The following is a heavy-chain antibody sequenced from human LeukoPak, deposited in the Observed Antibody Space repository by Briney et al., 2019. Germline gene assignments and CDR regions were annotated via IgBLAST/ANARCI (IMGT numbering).Heavy chain of an antibody. Sequence: PGGSLRLSCAASGFTFSGYWIHWVRQASGKGLVWVSDINSHGSATNYADSVKGRFTISRDNAKNTLYLQMNSLRAEDTAVYYCAKVISLSGSYLDYWGQGTLVTVSS. J-gene: IGHJ4*02. D-gene: IGHD1-26*01. CDR3: AKVISLSGSYLDY. CDR1: GFTFSGYW. V-gene: IGHV3-74*01. CDR2: INSHGSAT.